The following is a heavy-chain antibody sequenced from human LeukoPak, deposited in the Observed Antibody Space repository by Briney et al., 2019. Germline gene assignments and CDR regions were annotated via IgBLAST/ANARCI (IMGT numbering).Heavy chain of an antibody. CDR1: GGSISSYY. V-gene: IGHV4-34*01. Sequence: SETLSLTCTVSGGSISSYYWSWIRQPPGKGLEWIGEINHSGSTNYNPSLKSRVTISVDTSKNQFSLKLSSVTAADTAVYYCARCDSSGYSYRGGFDYWGQGTLVTVSS. CDR2: INHSGST. J-gene: IGHJ4*02. D-gene: IGHD3-22*01. CDR3: ARCDSSGYSYRGGFDY.